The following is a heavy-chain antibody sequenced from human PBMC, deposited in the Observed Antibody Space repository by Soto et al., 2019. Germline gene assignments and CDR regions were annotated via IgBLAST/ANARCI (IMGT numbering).Heavy chain of an antibody. Sequence: GGSLRLSCAASGFTFSSYGMHWVRQAPGKGLEWVAVISYDGSNKYYADSVKGRFTISRDNSKNTLYLQMNSLRAEDTAVYYCASVYDILTPLHYWGQGTLVTVSS. V-gene: IGHV3-33*01. CDR1: GFTFSSYG. CDR3: ASVYDILTPLHY. J-gene: IGHJ4*02. D-gene: IGHD3-9*01. CDR2: ISYDGSNK.